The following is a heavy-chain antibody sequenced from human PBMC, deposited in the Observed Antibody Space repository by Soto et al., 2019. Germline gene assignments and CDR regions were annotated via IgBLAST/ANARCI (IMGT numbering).Heavy chain of an antibody. D-gene: IGHD2-15*01. CDR2: ISDYNGNT. CDR1: GYTFTSFV. CDR3: ARDLSGNRGY. J-gene: IGHJ4*02. V-gene: IGHV1-18*01. Sequence: QVQLVQSVAEVKKPGASVKVSCKASGYTFTSFVISWVRQAPGQGLEWRGWISDYNGNTNYAQRLQGRVTMTTDTATSTAYMELRSRRADDGAGACCARDLSGNRGYCGQGTLDTVAS.